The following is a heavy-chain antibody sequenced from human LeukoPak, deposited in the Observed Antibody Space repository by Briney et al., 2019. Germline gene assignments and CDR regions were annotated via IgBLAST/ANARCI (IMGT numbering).Heavy chain of an antibody. CDR1: GFSFSSYA. CDR2: ISYDGRNE. D-gene: IGHD2-21*01. J-gene: IGHJ4*02. Sequence: GGSLRLSCAASGFSFSSYAMHWVRQAPGKGLEWVAVISYDGRNEYYADSVKGRFTISRDISKNTLYLQMNSLKTEDTAVYYCVTDLVIKGYFDYWGQGALITVSS. V-gene: IGHV3-30-3*01. CDR3: VTDLVIKGYFDY.